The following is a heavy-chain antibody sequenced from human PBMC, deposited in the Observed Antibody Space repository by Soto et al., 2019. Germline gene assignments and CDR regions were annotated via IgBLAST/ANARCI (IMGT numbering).Heavy chain of an antibody. CDR3: AKDRSPGATTWNVY. CDR1: GFIFGSSA. Sequence: PGGSLRLSCVVSGFIFGSSAMNWVRQAPGKGLEWVSTISGSGVSKYYADSVKGRFTISRDNSNNTVSLQMNSLRAEDAAVYYCAKDRSPGATTWNVYWGQGTLVTVSS. V-gene: IGHV3-23*01. D-gene: IGHD1-26*01. J-gene: IGHJ4*02. CDR2: ISGSGVSK.